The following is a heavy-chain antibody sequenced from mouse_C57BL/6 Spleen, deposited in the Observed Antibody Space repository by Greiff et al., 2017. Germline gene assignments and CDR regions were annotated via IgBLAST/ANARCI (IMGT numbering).Heavy chain of an antibody. J-gene: IGHJ2*01. Sequence: EVKVEESGGGLVQPGGSMKLSCVASGFTFSNYWMNWVRQSPEKGLEWVAQIRLKSDNYATPYAESVKGRFTISRDDSKSSVYLQMNNLRAEDTGIYYCTRYYGSRGLYFDYWGQGTTLTVSS. D-gene: IGHD1-1*01. CDR1: GFTFSNYW. CDR2: IRLKSDNYAT. V-gene: IGHV6-3*01. CDR3: TRYYGSRGLYFDY.